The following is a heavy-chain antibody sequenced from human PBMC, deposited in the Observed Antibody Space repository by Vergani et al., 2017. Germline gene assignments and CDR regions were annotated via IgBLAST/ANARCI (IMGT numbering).Heavy chain of an antibody. Sequence: EVQLLESGGGLVQPGGSLRLTCAASEFTFSNYAMNWVRQAPGKGLEWVSGISGSGGSTYYADSVKGRFTISRDNSKNTLYLQMNSLRAEDTAVYYCAKDPYYMDVWGKGTTVTVSS. J-gene: IGHJ6*03. V-gene: IGHV3-23*01. CDR1: EFTFSNYA. CDR3: AKDPYYMDV. CDR2: ISGSGGST.